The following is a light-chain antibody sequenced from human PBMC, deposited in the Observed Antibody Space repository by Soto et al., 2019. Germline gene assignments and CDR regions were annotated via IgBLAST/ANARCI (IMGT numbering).Light chain of an antibody. CDR3: QQSYSTPPWT. V-gene: IGKV1-39*01. CDR2: GAS. Sequence: DIHLTQSPSSLSASVGDRVTITCRAGQSVSKFLHWYQQKPGKPPTLLIYGASNLQRGVPSRFSGSGSGTDFTLPIAGLQLEDFATYFCQQSYSTPPWTFGQGTKVEIK. J-gene: IGKJ1*01. CDR1: QSVSKF.